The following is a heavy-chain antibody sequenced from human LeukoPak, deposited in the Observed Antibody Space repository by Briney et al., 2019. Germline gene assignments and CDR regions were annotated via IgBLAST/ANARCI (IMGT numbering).Heavy chain of an antibody. CDR1: GFTVSSNY. CDR3: GGWKSGWYISYFAY. D-gene: IGHD6-19*01. J-gene: IGHJ4*02. Sequence: GSLRLSCAASGFTVSSNYMSWVRQPPGKGLEWIGEINHSGSTNYNPSLKSRVTMPVDTSNNQFSLKLSSVSAADTVVYYCGGWKSGWYISYFAYWGQGTLVTVSS. V-gene: IGHV4-34*08. CDR2: INHSGST.